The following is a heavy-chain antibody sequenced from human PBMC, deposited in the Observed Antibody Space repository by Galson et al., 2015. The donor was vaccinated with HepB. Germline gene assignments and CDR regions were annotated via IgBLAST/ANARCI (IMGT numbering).Heavy chain of an antibody. CDR1: GFTVDNNY. V-gene: IGHV3-53*01. D-gene: IGHD2-2*03. CDR3: ARLDRSTWTYFDY. J-gene: IGHJ4*02. Sequence: LRLSCAASGFTVDNNYMGWVRQAPGKGLEWVSVKYSGGSTFYADPVKGRFTISRDNSKNTLYLQMNSLRADDTAVYYCARLDRSTWTYFDYWGQGTKVTVSS. CDR2: KYSGGST.